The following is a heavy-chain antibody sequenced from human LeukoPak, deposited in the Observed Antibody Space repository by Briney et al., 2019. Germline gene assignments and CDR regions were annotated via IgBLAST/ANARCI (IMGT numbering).Heavy chain of an antibody. J-gene: IGHJ3*02. CDR3: ARSGRGYEDAFDI. CDR1: GFTFSSYA. D-gene: IGHD5-12*01. V-gene: IGHV3-21*01. CDR2: ISSSSSYI. Sequence: PGGSLRLSCAASGFTFSSYAMHWVRQAPGKGLEWVSSISSSSSYIYYADSVKGRFTISRDNAKNSLYLQMNSLRAEDTAVYYCARSGRGYEDAFDIWGQGTMVIVSS.